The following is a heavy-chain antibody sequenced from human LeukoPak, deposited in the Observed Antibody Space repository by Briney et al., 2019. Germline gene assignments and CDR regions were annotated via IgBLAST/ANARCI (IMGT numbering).Heavy chain of an antibody. CDR1: GYTFTDYY. CDR3: ARVSGRWNYFDY. Sequence: ASVKVSCKASGYTFTDYYMHWVRQAPGQGLEWMGWINPHSGGTNYAQKFQGRVTMTRDTSISTAYMELSRLRSDDTAVYYCARVSGRWNYFDYWGQGTLVTVSS. V-gene: IGHV1-2*02. J-gene: IGHJ4*02. CDR2: INPHSGGT. D-gene: IGHD4-23*01.